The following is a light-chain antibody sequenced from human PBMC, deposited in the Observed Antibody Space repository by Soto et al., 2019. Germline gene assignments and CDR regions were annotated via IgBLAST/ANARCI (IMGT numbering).Light chain of an antibody. CDR1: SSNIGAGYD. V-gene: IGLV1-40*01. CDR2: GNT. Sequence: QSALTQPPSMSGAPGQRVTISCTGSSSNIGAGYDVHWYQHLPGTAPKLLIYGNTNRPSGVPDRFSGSKSGTSASLAITGLQAEDEADYYCQSHDSSLNSWVFGGGTKLTVL. CDR3: QSHDSSLNSWV. J-gene: IGLJ3*02.